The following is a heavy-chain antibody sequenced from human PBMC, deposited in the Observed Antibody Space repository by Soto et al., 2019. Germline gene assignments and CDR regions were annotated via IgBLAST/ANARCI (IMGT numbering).Heavy chain of an antibody. CDR3: ARERGVLSEAFDI. Sequence: SQTLSLTCAISGDSVSSNSAAWYWLRQSPSRGLEWLGRTYYRSKWYNDYAPSVKSQITINPDTSRNQFSLQLNSVTPEDTAVYYCARERGVLSEAFDIWGQGTVVTVSS. J-gene: IGHJ3*02. CDR2: TYYRSKWYN. CDR1: GDSVSSNSAA. D-gene: IGHD3-10*01. V-gene: IGHV6-1*01.